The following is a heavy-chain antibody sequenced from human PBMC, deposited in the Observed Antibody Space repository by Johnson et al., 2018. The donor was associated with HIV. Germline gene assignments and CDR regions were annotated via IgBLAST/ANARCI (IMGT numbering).Heavy chain of an antibody. CDR3: ARVATFGVVISDAFDI. V-gene: IGHV3-NL1*01. J-gene: IGHJ3*02. CDR2: IYSGGST. D-gene: IGHD3-3*01. Sequence: QVQLVESGGDLVQPGGSLRLSCAASGFTFSSYGMHWVRQAPGKGLEWVSVIYSGGSTYYADSVKGRFTISRDHSKNTLYLQMNSLRAEDTAVYYCARVATFGVVISDAFDIWGQGTMVTVSS. CDR1: GFTFSSYG.